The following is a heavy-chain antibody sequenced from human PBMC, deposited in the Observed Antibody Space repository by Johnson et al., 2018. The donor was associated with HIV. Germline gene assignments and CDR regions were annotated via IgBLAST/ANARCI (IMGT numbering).Heavy chain of an antibody. CDR3: ARDDDYGGMVGTLKDAFDI. CDR2: ISFDGNLK. Sequence: QMLLVESGGGVVQPGKSLTLSCVGSGLSFSNFGIHWVRQAPGKGPEWVAVISFDGNLKKYADSVKGRFTISRDNAKNSLYLQMNSLRAEDTAVYYCARDDDYGGMVGTLKDAFDIWGQGTMLTVSS. CDR1: GLSFSNFG. J-gene: IGHJ3*02. V-gene: IGHV3-33*08. D-gene: IGHD4-23*01.